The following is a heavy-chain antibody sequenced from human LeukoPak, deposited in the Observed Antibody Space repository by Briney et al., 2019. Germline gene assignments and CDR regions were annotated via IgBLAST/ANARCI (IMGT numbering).Heavy chain of an antibody. Sequence: KTSQTLSLTSTVSGGSISSGDYYWSWIRQPPGKGLEWIGYIYYSGSTYYNPSLKSRVTISVDTSKNQFSLKLSSVTAADTAVYYCARVGTAIAEYFDYWGQGTLVTVSS. J-gene: IGHJ4*02. CDR1: GGSISSGDYY. V-gene: IGHV4-30-4*08. CDR3: ARVGTAIAEYFDY. D-gene: IGHD5-18*01. CDR2: IYYSGST.